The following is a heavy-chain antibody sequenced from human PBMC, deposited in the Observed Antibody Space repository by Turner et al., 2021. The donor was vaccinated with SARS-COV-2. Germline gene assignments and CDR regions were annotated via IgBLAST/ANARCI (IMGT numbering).Heavy chain of an antibody. Sequence: QVQLVESGGGVVQPGRSLRLSCAASGFTFSNYAMHWDRQAPGKGLEWVAVISYDGSNKYYADSVKGRFTISRDNSKNTLYLQMNSLRAEDTAVYYCARDRIIWDRGVYYYYGMDVWGQGTTVTVSS. CDR2: ISYDGSNK. V-gene: IGHV3-30-3*01. J-gene: IGHJ6*02. CDR3: ARDRIIWDRGVYYYYGMDV. CDR1: GFTFSNYA. D-gene: IGHD1-26*01.